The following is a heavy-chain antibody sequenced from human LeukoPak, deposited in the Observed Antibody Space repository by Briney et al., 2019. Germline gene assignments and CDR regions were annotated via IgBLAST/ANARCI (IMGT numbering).Heavy chain of an antibody. CDR1: GLTFSIHD. J-gene: IGHJ4*02. V-gene: IGHV3-23*01. CDR2: ISGNSGRT. D-gene: IGHD3-10*01. Sequence: PGGSLRLSCAASGLTFSIHDMSWVRQAPGKGLEWVSAISGNSGRTYYADSVKGRFTISRDNSKNTLYLQMNSLRAEDTAVYYCAKDMGIRLGLWFVESPFDSGGQESRATVS. CDR3: AKDMGIRLGLWFVESPFDS.